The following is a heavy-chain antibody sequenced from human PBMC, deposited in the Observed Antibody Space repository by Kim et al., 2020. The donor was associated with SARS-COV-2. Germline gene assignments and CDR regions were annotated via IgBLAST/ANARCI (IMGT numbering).Heavy chain of an antibody. D-gene: IGHD1-26*01. CDR2: IIPIFGTA. J-gene: IGHJ6*02. V-gene: IGHV1-69*13. CDR1: GGTFSSYA. Sequence: SVKVSCKASGGTFSSYAINWVRQAPGQGLEWMGGIIPIFGTANYAQKFQGRVTITADESTSTAYMELSSLRSEDTAVYYCARERALGVVGATSFYYGMDVWGQGTTVTVSS. CDR3: ARERALGVVGATSFYYGMDV.